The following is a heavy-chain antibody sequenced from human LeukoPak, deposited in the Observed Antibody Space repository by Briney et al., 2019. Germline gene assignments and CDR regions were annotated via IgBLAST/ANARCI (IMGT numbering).Heavy chain of an antibody. V-gene: IGHV3-21*01. CDR2: ISSSSSYI. Sequence: PGGSLRLSCAASGFTFSSYSMNWVRQAPGKGLEWVSSISSSSSYIYYADSVKGRFTISRDNDKNSLYLQMNRLGAEDPAVYYCASLHRPGYSSSWLLFGDNEQGNWFDPWGQGTLVTVSS. D-gene: IGHD6-13*01. CDR1: GFTFSSYS. CDR3: ASLHRPGYSSSWLLFGDNEQGNWFDP. J-gene: IGHJ5*02.